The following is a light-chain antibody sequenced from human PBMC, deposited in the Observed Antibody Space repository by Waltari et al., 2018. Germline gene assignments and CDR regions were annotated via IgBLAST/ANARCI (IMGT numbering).Light chain of an antibody. CDR1: QDIDGH. J-gene: IGKJ4*01. CDR3: QQYHHLPVT. Sequence: DIQMTQSPSSLSASIGDRVTITCQASQDIDGHLDWHQQKPGKAPELLIYDSLNLKTGVPSRFSGGVSGRYFILTISDLQPEDVATYYCQQYHHLPVTFGGGTKVDMK. V-gene: IGKV1-33*01. CDR2: DSL.